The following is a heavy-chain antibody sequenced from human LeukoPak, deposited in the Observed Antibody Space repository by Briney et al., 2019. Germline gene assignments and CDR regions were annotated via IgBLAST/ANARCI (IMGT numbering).Heavy chain of an antibody. V-gene: IGHV3-7*01. CDR2: IKGDGSLE. D-gene: IGHD1-1*01. CDR3: ARITVSSLELNYFDY. Sequence: GGSLRLSCAASGFTFSSYWMSWVRQAPGKGLEWVANIKGDGSLEYYVDSVKGRFTISRENAKNSLYSQLNSLRAEDTAVYYCARITVSSLELNYFDYWGQGTLVTVSS. J-gene: IGHJ4*02. CDR1: GFTFSSYW.